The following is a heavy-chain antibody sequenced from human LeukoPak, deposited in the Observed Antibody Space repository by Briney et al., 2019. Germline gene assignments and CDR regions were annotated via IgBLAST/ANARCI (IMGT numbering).Heavy chain of an antibody. V-gene: IGHV3-21*01. CDR2: ISTSSSYI. D-gene: IGHD6-19*01. J-gene: IGHJ5*02. Sequence: GGSLRLSCAVSGFTFSSYMMNWVRQAPGKGLEWVSSISTSSSYIYYADSVKGRFTISRDNAKDSLFLQMNSLRAEDTAVYYCARDGSGWSNWFDPWGQGTLVTVSS. CDR1: GFTFSSYM. CDR3: ARDGSGWSNWFDP.